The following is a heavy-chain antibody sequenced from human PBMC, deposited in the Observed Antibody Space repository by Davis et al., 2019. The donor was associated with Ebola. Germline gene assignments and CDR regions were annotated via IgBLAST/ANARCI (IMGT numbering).Heavy chain of an antibody. J-gene: IGHJ5*02. D-gene: IGHD3-10*01. Sequence: GESLKISCAASGFTFSSYWMSWVRQAPGKGLEWVANIKQDGSEKYYVDSVKGRFTISRDNAKNSLYLQMNSLRADDTAVYYCARDRGAYYYGSGSRNWFDPWGQGTLVTVSS. CDR1: GFTFSSYW. CDR2: IKQDGSEK. CDR3: ARDRGAYYYGSGSRNWFDP. V-gene: IGHV3-7*03.